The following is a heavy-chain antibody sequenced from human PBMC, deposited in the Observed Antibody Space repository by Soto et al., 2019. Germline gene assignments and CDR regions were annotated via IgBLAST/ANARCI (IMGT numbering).Heavy chain of an antibody. D-gene: IGHD4-17*01. J-gene: IGHJ4*02. CDR2: IKQDGSEK. Sequence: EVQLVESGGGLVQPGGSLRLSCAASGFTFSSYWMNWVRQAPGKGLEWVANIKQDGSEKYYVDSVKGRFTISRDNAKNSLFLQMNSLRVEDTAVHYCARGVHGDRSWGQGTLVTVSS. CDR3: ARGVHGDRS. V-gene: IGHV3-7*01. CDR1: GFTFSSYW.